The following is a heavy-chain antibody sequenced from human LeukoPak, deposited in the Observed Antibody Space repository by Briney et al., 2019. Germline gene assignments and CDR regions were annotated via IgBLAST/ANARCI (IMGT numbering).Heavy chain of an antibody. Sequence: GGSLRLSCAASGFTFSSYEMNWVRQAPGKGLEWVSYISSSGSTIYYADSVKGRFTISRENAKNSLYLQMNSLRAEDTAVYYCAREGIAVAGNWFDSWGQGTLVTVSS. J-gene: IGHJ5*01. V-gene: IGHV3-48*03. CDR3: AREGIAVAGNWFDS. D-gene: IGHD6-19*01. CDR1: GFTFSSYE. CDR2: ISSSGSTI.